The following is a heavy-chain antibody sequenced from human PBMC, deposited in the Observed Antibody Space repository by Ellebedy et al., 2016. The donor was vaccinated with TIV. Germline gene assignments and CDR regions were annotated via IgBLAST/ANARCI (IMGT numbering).Heavy chain of an antibody. J-gene: IGHJ4*02. Sequence: GGSLRLSXAASGFTFSSYSMNWVRQAPGKGLEWVSYISSSSSTIYYADSVKGRFTISRDNAKNSLYLQMNSLRDEDTAVYYCARAYCGGDCYCDYWGQGTLVTVSS. CDR2: ISSSSSTI. V-gene: IGHV3-48*02. D-gene: IGHD2-21*02. CDR3: ARAYCGGDCYCDY. CDR1: GFTFSSYS.